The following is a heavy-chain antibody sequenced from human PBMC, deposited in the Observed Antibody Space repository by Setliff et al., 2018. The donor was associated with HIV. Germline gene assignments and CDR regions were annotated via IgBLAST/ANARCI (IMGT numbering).Heavy chain of an antibody. CDR3: AREADGIDF. D-gene: IGHD2-15*01. J-gene: IGHJ4*02. CDR1: GGSITSSTYY. Sequence: SETLSITCTVSGGSITSSTYYWGWIRQPPGKGLEWIGTVHYTGNTYHNPSLKSRVTISVEVSKNQISLKLTAVTAADSAVYYCAREADGIDFWGQGTLVTVSS. V-gene: IGHV4-39*02. CDR2: VHYTGNT.